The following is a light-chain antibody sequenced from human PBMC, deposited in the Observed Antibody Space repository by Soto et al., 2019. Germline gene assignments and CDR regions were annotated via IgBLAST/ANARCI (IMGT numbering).Light chain of an antibody. V-gene: IGKV1-39*01. Sequence: DLQMTQSPSSLSASVGERVTITCRASQSISSYLNWYQQKPGKAPKLLIYAASSLQSGVPSRFSGSGSGTDFTLTISSLQPDDFATYYCQQSYSTPVFGQGTKLEIK. CDR1: QSISSY. CDR3: QQSYSTPV. J-gene: IGKJ2*01. CDR2: AAS.